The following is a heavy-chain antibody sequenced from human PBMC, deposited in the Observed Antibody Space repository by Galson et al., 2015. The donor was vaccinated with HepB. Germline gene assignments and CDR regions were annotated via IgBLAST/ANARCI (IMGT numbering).Heavy chain of an antibody. CDR1: GFTFSSYS. J-gene: IGHJ4*02. CDR3: ARGQGWLRPTRFDY. V-gene: IGHV3-48*01. D-gene: IGHD5-12*01. CDR2: ISSSSSTI. Sequence: LRLSCAASGFTFSSYSMNWVRQAPGKGLEWVSYISSSSSTIYYADSVKGRFTISRDNAKNSLYLQMNSLRAEDTAVYYCARGQGWLRPTRFDYWGQGTLVTVSS.